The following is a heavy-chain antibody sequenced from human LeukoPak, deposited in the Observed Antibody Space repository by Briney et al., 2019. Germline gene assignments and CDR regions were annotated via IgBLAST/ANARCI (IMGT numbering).Heavy chain of an antibody. CDR1: GFTFSTYW. CDR2: ISPGGTTI. D-gene: IGHD4-17*01. Sequence: GGSLRLSCAASGFTFSTYWMHWVRQVPGKGLEWVSYISPGGTTIYYADSVKGRFTISRDNAKNSLYLQMNNLGAEDSAVYYCARDSTVTTSFDYWGQGTLVTVSS. V-gene: IGHV3-48*04. J-gene: IGHJ4*02. CDR3: ARDSTVTTSFDY.